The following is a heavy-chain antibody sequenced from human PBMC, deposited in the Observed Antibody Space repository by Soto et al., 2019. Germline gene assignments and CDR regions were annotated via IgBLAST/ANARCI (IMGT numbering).Heavy chain of an antibody. CDR1: GGSISSSSYS. Sequence: SETLSLTCTVSGGSISSSSYSWGWIRQPPGKVLEWIANIYSTGSTYHNPSLKSRVTISIDMSKNQFSLKLSSVTAADTAVYYCARDIRTVAAYCFDYWGQGTLVTVSS. CDR3: ARDIRTVAAYCFDY. CDR2: IYSTGST. V-gene: IGHV4-39*02. J-gene: IGHJ4*02. D-gene: IGHD6-19*01.